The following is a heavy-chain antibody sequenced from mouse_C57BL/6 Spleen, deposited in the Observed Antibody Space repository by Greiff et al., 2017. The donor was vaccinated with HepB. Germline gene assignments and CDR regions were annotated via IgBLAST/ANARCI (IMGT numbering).Heavy chain of an antibody. Sequence: VKLMESGPGLVQPSQSLSITCTVSGFSLTSYGVHWVRQSPGKGLEWLGVIWSGGSTDYNAAFISRLSISKDNSKSQVFFKMNSLQADDTAIYYCARTLYDYDRAMDYWGQGTSVTVSS. D-gene: IGHD2-4*01. J-gene: IGHJ4*01. V-gene: IGHV2-2*01. CDR1: GFSLTSYG. CDR2: IWSGGST. CDR3: ARTLYDYDRAMDY.